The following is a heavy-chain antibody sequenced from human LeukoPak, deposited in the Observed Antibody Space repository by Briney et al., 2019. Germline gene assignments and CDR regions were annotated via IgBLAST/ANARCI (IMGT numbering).Heavy chain of an antibody. D-gene: IGHD2-15*01. V-gene: IGHV4-61*02. Sequence: PSETLSLTCSVSGGSISSGSYFWSSIRQPAGKGLEWIGRIHTSGTTNYNPSLKSRVTISLDRAKNQFSLNLSSVTASDTAVYYCARGGGYDAFDIWGQGTMLTVSS. J-gene: IGHJ3*02. CDR2: IHTSGTT. CDR1: GGSISSGSYF. CDR3: ARGGGYDAFDI.